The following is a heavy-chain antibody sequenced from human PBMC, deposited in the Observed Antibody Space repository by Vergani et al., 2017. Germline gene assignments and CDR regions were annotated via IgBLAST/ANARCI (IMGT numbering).Heavy chain of an antibody. CDR2: IIPIFGTA. V-gene: IGHV1-69*06. J-gene: IGHJ6*03. CDR1: GGTFSSYA. CDR3: ARVYSSGWWGSYYYMDV. D-gene: IGHD6-19*01. Sequence: QVQLVQSGAEVKKPGSSVKVSCKASGGTFSSYAISWVRQAPGQGLEWMGGIIPIFGTANYAQKFQGRVTITADKSTSTAYMELSSLRSEDTAVYYCARVYSSGWWGSYYYMDVWGKGTTVTVSS.